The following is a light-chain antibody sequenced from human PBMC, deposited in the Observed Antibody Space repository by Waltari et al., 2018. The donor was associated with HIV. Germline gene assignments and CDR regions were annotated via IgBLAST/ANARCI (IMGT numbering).Light chain of an antibody. J-gene: IGLJ2*01. CDR2: AVH. CDR3: SSYSSTDSLL. CDR1: NTHIGLYNL. V-gene: IGLV2-14*02. Sequence: QSALTQPASVSGSPGQSITIPCPGANTHIGLYNLVSWYRQHPGKPPQLVIYAVHTRPSGVSGRFSGSKSGNTASLTISSLQAEDEADYYCSSYSSTDSLLFGGGTKLTVL.